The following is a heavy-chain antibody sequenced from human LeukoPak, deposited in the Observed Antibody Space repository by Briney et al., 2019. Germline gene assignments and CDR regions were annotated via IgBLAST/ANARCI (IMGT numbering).Heavy chain of an antibody. D-gene: IGHD6-6*01. V-gene: IGHV1-2*02. Sequence: GASVKVSCKASGYTFTGYYMHWVRQAPGQGLEWMGWINPNSGGTNYAQKFQGRVTVTRDTSISTAYMELSRLGSDDTAVYYCARERTAARNWFDPWGQGTLVTVSS. CDR3: ARERTAARNWFDP. CDR1: GYTFTGYY. CDR2: INPNSGGT. J-gene: IGHJ5*02.